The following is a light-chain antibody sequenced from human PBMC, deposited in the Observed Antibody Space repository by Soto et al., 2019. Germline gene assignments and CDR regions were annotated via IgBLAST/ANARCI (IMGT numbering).Light chain of an antibody. Sequence: EIVLPQSPGTLSLSPGERATLSCRASQSVSTRYVAWYQQRPGQAPRLLMYGASSRATGIPDRFNGSGSGTDFTLTITRLEPEDFAVYYCQQYYSSPPGTFGQGTQVELK. V-gene: IGKV3-20*01. CDR2: GAS. CDR3: QQYYSSPPGT. J-gene: IGKJ1*01. CDR1: QSVSTRY.